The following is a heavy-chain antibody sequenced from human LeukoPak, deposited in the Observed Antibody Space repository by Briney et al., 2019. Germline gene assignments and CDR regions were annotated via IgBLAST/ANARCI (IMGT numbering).Heavy chain of an antibody. V-gene: IGHV4-61*02. J-gene: IGHJ6*03. CDR2: IYASGST. CDR1: GGSISSGSYY. CDR3: VRGIYCGSTSCQVSGYMDV. Sequence: SETLSLTCTVSGGSISSGSYYWSWIRQPAGKGLEWIGRIYASGSTNYNPSLKSRVTISVDTSKNQFSLKLSSVTAADTAVYYCVRGIYCGSTSCQVSGYMDVWGKGTTVTVSS. D-gene: IGHD2-2*01.